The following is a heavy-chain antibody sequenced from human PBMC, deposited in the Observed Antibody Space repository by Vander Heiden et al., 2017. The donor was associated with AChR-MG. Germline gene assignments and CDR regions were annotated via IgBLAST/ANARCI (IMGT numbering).Heavy chain of an antibody. D-gene: IGHD6-19*01. CDR1: GFTFDDYA. Sequence: EVQLVESGGGLVQPGRSLRLSCAASGFTFDDYAMHWVRQAPGKGLEWVSGTSWNSGSIGYADSVKGRFTISRDNAKNSLYLQMNSMRAEDTALYYCAKGIAGAGTTGFDYWGQGTLVTVSS. CDR3: AKGIAGAGTTGFDY. CDR2: TSWNSGSI. V-gene: IGHV3-9*01. J-gene: IGHJ4*02.